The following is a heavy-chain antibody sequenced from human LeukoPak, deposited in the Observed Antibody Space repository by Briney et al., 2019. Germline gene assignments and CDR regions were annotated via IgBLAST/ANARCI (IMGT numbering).Heavy chain of an antibody. Sequence: PSETLSLTCTVSGGSISGYYCSWIRQPPGGGLEWIGQISYSGLTKYNPALKSRFSISVDTSKNQISVNLNSVTAADTALYYCARHRAIAGPFDHWGQGTQVTVSS. CDR1: GGSISGYY. CDR2: ISYSGLT. V-gene: IGHV4-59*08. J-gene: IGHJ4*02. CDR3: ARHRAIAGPFDH. D-gene: IGHD6-19*01.